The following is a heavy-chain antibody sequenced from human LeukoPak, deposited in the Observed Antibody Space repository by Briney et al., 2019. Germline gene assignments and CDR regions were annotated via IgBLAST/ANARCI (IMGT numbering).Heavy chain of an antibody. CDR3: ARDDYNWFDP. D-gene: IGHD2-21*01. CDR2: VYTSGST. J-gene: IGHJ5*02. V-gene: IGHV4-4*07. CDR1: GVSISTYD. Sequence: SETLSLTCTVSGVSISTYDWSWIRQPAGKGLEWIGRVYTSGSTDYNPSLKSRVTMSVDTSKSQFSLKLSSVNAEDTAVYYCARDDYNWFDPWGQGTLVTVSS.